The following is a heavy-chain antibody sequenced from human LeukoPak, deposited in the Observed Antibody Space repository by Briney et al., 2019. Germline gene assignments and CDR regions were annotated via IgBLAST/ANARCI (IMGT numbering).Heavy chain of an antibody. D-gene: IGHD6-19*01. J-gene: IGHJ4*02. CDR2: IYWDDDK. CDR3: THGTYGSGWFDY. CDR1: GFSLSTSGVA. Sequence: AGPTLVKTTPTPTLTRTLSGFSLSTSGVAVGWIPPPPGEALDWLALIYWDDDKCYSPSLKSRLTITKDTSKNQVVLTMTNMDPVDTATYYCTHGTYGSGWFDYWGQGALVTVSS. V-gene: IGHV2-5*02.